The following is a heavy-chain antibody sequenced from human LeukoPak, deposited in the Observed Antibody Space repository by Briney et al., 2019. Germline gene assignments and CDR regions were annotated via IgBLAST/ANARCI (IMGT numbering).Heavy chain of an antibody. CDR2: ISGNNDNP. CDR3: ARVFSSSWYVHAFDT. D-gene: IGHD6-13*01. V-gene: IGHV1-18*01. CDR1: GYTFSNFG. Sequence: ASVKVSCKTSGYTFSNFGISWVRQAPGQGLEWMGWISGNNDNPNYGQKFQGRVTMTTDTSTSTAYMELRSLRSDDTAVYYCARVFSSSWYVHAFDTWGQGTMVTVSS. J-gene: IGHJ3*02.